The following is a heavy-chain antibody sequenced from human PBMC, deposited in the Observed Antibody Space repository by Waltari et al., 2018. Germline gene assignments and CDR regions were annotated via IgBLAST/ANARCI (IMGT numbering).Heavy chain of an antibody. CDR3: ARDGSGWYS. CDR1: GGSISSSSYY. V-gene: IGHV4-39*07. D-gene: IGHD6-19*01. Sequence: QLQLQESGPGLVKPSETLSLTCTVSGGSISSSSYYWGWIRQPPGKGLEGNGSIYYRGSTYYNPSLKSRVTRSVDTSTNQFSLKLSSVTAADTAVYYCARDGSGWYSWGQGTLVTVSS. J-gene: IGHJ4*02. CDR2: IYYRGST.